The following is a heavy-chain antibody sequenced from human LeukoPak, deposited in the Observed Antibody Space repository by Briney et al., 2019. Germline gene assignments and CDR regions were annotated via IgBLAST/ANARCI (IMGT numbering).Heavy chain of an antibody. CDR2: IYYSGST. D-gene: IGHD2-8*02. Sequence: SETLSLTCTVSGGSISSYYWSWIRQPPGKGLEWIGYIYYSGSTNYNPSLKSRVTISVDTSKNQFSLKLSSVTAADTAVYYCARPTGGYYYYMDVWGKGTTVTVSS. V-gene: IGHV4-59*08. CDR3: ARPTGGYYYYMDV. J-gene: IGHJ6*03. CDR1: GGSISSYY.